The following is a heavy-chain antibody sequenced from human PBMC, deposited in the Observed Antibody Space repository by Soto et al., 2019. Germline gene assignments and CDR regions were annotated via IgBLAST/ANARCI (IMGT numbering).Heavy chain of an antibody. Sequence: ASVKVSCKASGGTFSSDAFSWVRQAPGQGLEWMGGIIPTSGTANYAQKFQGRATITADESTSTAYMELSSLTSEDTAVYFCARGQGYCSGGICYYYYYGMDVWGQGTTVTVSS. CDR3: ARGQGYCSGGICYYYYYGMDV. D-gene: IGHD2-15*01. CDR1: GGTFSSDA. J-gene: IGHJ6*02. CDR2: IIPTSGTA. V-gene: IGHV1-69*13.